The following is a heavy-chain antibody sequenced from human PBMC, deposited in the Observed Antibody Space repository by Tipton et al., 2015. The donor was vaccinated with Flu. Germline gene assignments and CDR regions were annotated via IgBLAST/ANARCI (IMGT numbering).Heavy chain of an antibody. V-gene: IGHV3-7*01. CDR2: IKQDGSEK. CDR1: GFTFSSYW. CDR3: ARGGSSGWYYYYYGMDV. Sequence: AVSGFTFSSYWMSWVRQAPGKGLEWAANIKQDGSEKYYVDSVKGRLTISRDNAKNSLYLQMNSLRAEDTAVYYCARGGSSGWYYYYYGMDVWGQGTTVTVSS. J-gene: IGHJ6*02. D-gene: IGHD6-19*01.